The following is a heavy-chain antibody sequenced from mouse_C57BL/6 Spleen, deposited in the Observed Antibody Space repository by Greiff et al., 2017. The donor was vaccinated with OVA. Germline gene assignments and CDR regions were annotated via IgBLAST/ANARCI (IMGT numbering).Heavy chain of an antibody. CDR2: ISYSGST. CDR3: ARGGEGGVAMDY. CDR1: GYSITSGYD. V-gene: IGHV3-1*01. Sequence: EVKVEESGPGMVKPSQSLSLTCTVTGYSITSGYDWHWIRHFPGNKLEWMGYISYSGSTNYNPSLKSRISITHDTSKNHFFLKLNSVTTEDTATYYCARGGEGGVAMDYWGQGTSVTVSS. J-gene: IGHJ4*01.